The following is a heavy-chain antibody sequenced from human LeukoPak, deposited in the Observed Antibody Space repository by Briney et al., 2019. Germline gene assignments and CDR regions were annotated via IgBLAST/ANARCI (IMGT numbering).Heavy chain of an antibody. CDR1: GGSISSGGYY. CDR3: ARSFGGEWTVVGY. D-gene: IGHD3-10*01. Sequence: PSQTLSLTCTVSGGSISSGGYYWSWIRQHPGKGLEWIGYIYYGGSTYYNPSLKSRVTISVGTSKNQFSLKLSSVTAADTAVYYCARSFGGEWTVVGYWGQGTLVTVSS. V-gene: IGHV4-31*03. J-gene: IGHJ4*02. CDR2: IYYGGST.